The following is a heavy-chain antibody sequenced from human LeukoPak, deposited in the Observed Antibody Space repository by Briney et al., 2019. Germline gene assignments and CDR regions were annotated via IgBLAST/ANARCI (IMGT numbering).Heavy chain of an antibody. CDR1: GGTFSSYA. Sequence: GASVKVSCKASGGTFSSYAISWVRQAPGQGLEWRGGIIPIFGTANYAQKFQGRVTITADESTNTAYMGLSSLRSEDTAVYYRARVPVVPAAGTYYYYGMDVWRRGATVSVCS. D-gene: IGHD2-2*01. J-gene: IGHJ6*01. V-gene: IGHV1-69*13. CDR2: IIPIFGTA. CDR3: ARVPVVPAAGTYYYYGMDV.